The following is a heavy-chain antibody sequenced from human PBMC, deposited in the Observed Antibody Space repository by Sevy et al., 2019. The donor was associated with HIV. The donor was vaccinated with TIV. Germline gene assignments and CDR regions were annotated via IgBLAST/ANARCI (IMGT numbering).Heavy chain of an antibody. CDR3: ATTKDYYDSSGSPFDY. CDR1: GYTLTQLS. J-gene: IGHJ4*02. V-gene: IGHV1-24*01. D-gene: IGHD3-22*01. CDR2: FDLEDGET. Sequence: ASVKVSCKVSGYTLTQLSMHWVRQAPGKGLEWMGSFDLEDGETLYAQNFQGRVTMTEDTSTDTAYMALSSLRSEDTAIYYCATTKDYYDSSGSPFDYWGQGTLVTVSS.